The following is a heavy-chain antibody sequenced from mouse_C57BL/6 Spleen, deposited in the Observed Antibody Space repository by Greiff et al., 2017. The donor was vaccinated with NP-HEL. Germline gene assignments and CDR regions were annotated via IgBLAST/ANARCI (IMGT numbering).Heavy chain of an antibody. CDR1: GYTFTSYW. CDR2: IHPNSGST. Sequence: VQLQQPGAELVKPGASVKLSCKASGYTFTSYWMHWVKQRPGQGLEWIGMIHPNSGSTNYNEKFKSKATLTVDKSSSTAYMQLSSLTSEDSAVYYCARNPLLLRGYFVYWGQGTTLTVSS. J-gene: IGHJ2*01. CDR3: ARNPLLLRGYFVY. V-gene: IGHV1-64*01. D-gene: IGHD1-1*01.